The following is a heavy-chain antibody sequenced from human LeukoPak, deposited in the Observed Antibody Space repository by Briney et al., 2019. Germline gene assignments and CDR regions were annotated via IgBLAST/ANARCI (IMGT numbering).Heavy chain of an antibody. CDR2: ISGNSGST. J-gene: IGHJ1*01. V-gene: IGHV3-23*01. CDR3: AFVGFHNVY. Sequence: GGSLRLSCAASGFTFSSYAMSWVRQAPGKGLEWVSTISGNSGSTYYADSVKGRFTISRDNSKNTFCLQMNSLRAEDTAIYYCAFVGFHNVYWGQGSLVTVSS. CDR1: GFTFSSYA. D-gene: IGHD1-20*01.